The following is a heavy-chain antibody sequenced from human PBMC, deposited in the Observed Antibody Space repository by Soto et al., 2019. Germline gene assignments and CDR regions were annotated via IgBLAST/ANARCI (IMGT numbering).Heavy chain of an antibody. CDR3: ARGCFERSGYYRYHH. CDR1: GFTFSSYA. D-gene: IGHD3-22*01. J-gene: IGHJ5*02. V-gene: IGHV3-23*01. Sequence: PGGSLRLSCAASGFTFSSYAMSWVRQAPGKGLEWVSAISGSGGSTYYADSVKGRFTISRDNSKNTLYLQMNSLRAEDTAVYYCARGCFERSGYYRYHHWGQGNLVTVSS. CDR2: ISGSGGST.